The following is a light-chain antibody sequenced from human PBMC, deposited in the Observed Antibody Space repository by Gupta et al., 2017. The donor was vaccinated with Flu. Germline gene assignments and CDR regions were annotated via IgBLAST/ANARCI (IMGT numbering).Light chain of an antibody. CDR1: RAISSW. CDR2: AAS. CDR3: QQANRVPGRT. V-gene: IGKV1-12*01. J-gene: IGKJ2*02. Sequence: SSLSASVGDRVTITCRASRAISSWVSWYQKQPGTATKLMIYAASRLQSRVPSRISSSGSGTDCTLTISRLKTEDFANYSWQQANRVPGRTFGDGTKVEI.